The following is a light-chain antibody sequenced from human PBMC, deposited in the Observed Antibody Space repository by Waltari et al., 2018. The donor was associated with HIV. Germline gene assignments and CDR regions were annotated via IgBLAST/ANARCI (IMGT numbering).Light chain of an antibody. Sequence: QSVLTPPPSVSAAPGQKVTISCSGSSSNIGENYVSWYQQLPGTAPKLLIYDNNKRPSGIPDRFSASKSGTSATLGITGLQTGDEADYYCGTWDSSLSAGLFGGGTKLTVL. CDR3: GTWDSSLSAGL. J-gene: IGLJ2*01. V-gene: IGLV1-51*01. CDR2: DNN. CDR1: SSNIGENY.